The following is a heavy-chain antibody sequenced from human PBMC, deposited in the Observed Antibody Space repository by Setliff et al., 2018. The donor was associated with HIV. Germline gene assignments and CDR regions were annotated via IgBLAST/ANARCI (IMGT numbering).Heavy chain of an antibody. CDR2: INRNSGGT. CDR1: GYTFTDYY. J-gene: IGHJ4*02. Sequence: ASVKVSCKASGYTFTDYYMHWVRQAPGQGLEWMGWINRNSGGTNYAQSFQGRVTMTRDTSISTAYMELSRLSSDDTAVYYCARGGVWGSSTSCPDYWGQGTLVTVSS. V-gene: IGHV1-2*02. CDR3: ARGGVWGSSTSCPDY. D-gene: IGHD2-2*01.